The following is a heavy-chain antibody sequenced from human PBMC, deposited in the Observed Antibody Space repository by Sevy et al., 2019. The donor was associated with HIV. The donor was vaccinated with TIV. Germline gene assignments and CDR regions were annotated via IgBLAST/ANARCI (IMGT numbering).Heavy chain of an antibody. Sequence: SETLSLTCTVSGYSISSGYYWGWIRQPPGKGLEWIGSIYHSGSTYYNPYLKSRVTISVDTSKNQFSLKLSSVTAADTAVYYCASTPMENYGDYDFDYWGQGTLVTVSS. V-gene: IGHV4-38-2*02. J-gene: IGHJ4*02. CDR1: GYSISSGYY. D-gene: IGHD4-17*01. CDR3: ASTPMENYGDYDFDY. CDR2: IYHSGST.